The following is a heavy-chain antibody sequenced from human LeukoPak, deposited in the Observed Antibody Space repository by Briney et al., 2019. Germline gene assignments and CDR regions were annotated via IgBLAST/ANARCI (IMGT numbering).Heavy chain of an antibody. D-gene: IGHD5-18*01. J-gene: IGHJ4*02. V-gene: IGHV4-31*03. CDR2: IYYSGST. CDR1: GGSISSGGYY. CDR3: ARGGARLYSYGYVFGY. Sequence: SETLSLTCTVSGGSISSGGYYWGWIRQHPGKGLEWIGYIYYSGSTYYNPSLKSRVTISVDTSKNQFSLKLSSVTAADTAVYYCARGGARLYSYGYVFGYWGQGTLVTVSS.